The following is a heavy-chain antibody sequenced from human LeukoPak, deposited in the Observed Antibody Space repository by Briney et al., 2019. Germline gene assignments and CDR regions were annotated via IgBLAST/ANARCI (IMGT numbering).Heavy chain of an antibody. CDR2: IRYDGSNK. CDR1: GFTFSSYG. CDR3: ARVGAYSTFEFFDY. J-gene: IGHJ4*02. V-gene: IGHV3-30*02. D-gene: IGHD3-10*02. Sequence: GGSLRLSCAASGFTFSSYGMHWVRQAPGKGLEWVAFIRYDGSNKYYADSVKGRFTISRDNSKNTLYLQMNSLRAEDTAVYYCARVGAYSTFEFFDYWGQGTLVTVSS.